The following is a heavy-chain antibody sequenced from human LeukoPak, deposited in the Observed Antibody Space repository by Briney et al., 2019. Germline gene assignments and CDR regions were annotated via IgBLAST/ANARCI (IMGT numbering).Heavy chain of an antibody. CDR3: ARGRYCSGGSCYSGGNWFDP. CDR2: IYSGGST. D-gene: IGHD2-15*01. V-gene: IGHV3-53*01. J-gene: IGHJ5*02. CDR1: GFTVSSNY. Sequence: GGSLRLSCAASGFTVSSNYMSWVRQAPGNGLEWVSLIYSGGSTYYADSVKGRFTISRDNSKNTLYLQMNSLRAEDTAVYYCARGRYCSGGSCYSGGNWFDPWGQGTLVTVSS.